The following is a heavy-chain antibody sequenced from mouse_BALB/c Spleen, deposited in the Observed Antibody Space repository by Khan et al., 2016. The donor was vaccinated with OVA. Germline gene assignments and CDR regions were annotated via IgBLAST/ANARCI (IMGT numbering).Heavy chain of an antibody. Sequence: QVQLQQSGAELAKPGASVKMSCKASGYTFTTYWMHWIKQRPGQGLEWIGYINPTSGYTDYNQKFKDKATLTADKSSSTAYMQLSSLTSEDSAVYYCARERFDYWGQGTAVTVSS. J-gene: IGHJ2*01. CDR3: ARERFDY. CDR2: INPTSGYT. V-gene: IGHV1-7*01. CDR1: GYTFTTYW.